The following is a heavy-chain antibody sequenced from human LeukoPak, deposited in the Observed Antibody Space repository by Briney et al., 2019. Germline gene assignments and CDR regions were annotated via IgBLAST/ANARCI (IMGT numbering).Heavy chain of an antibody. J-gene: IGHJ4*02. CDR3: ATRDGDRKFDY. CDR2: ISGSGGTK. CDR1: GFTFSNYA. V-gene: IGHV3-23*01. D-gene: IGHD5-24*01. Sequence: GGSLRLSCAASGFTFSNYAMSWVRQAPGKGLEWVSVISGSGGTKHYADSVKGRFTISRGNSKNTLYLQMNSLRAEDTAVYYCATRDGDRKFDYWGQGTLVTVSS.